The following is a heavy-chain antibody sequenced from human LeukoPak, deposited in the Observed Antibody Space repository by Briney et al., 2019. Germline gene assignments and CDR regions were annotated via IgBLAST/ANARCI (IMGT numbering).Heavy chain of an antibody. CDR1: GFAFTDYY. CDR2: ISISGTTI. Sequence: GGSLRLSCAASGFAFTDYYMSWIRQAPGKGLDWVSYISISGTTINYADSVKGRFTFSRDNAKNSLYLQMNSLRAEDTAVYYCARAGRLQYGDYVAFDYWGQGTLVTVSS. J-gene: IGHJ4*02. V-gene: IGHV3-11*01. CDR3: ARAGRLQYGDYVAFDY. D-gene: IGHD4-17*01.